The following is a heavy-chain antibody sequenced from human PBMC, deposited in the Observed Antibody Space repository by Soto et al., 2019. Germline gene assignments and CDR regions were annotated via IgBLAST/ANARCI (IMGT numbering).Heavy chain of an antibody. J-gene: IGHJ5*02. Sequence: QVQLQESGPGLVKPSETLSLTCTVTGGYISSYYWSWIRQPPGKGLEWIGYIYYSGSTNYNPSLKSRVTISLDTSKNQFSLKLSSVTAADTAVYYCARTPYSSYLWFDPWGQGTLVTVSS. V-gene: IGHV4-59*01. CDR1: GGYISSYY. CDR3: ARTPYSSYLWFDP. CDR2: IYYSGST. D-gene: IGHD3-22*01.